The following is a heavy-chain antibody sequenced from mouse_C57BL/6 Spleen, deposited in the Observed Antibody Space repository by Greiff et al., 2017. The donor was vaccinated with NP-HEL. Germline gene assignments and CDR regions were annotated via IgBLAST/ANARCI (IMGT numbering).Heavy chain of an antibody. CDR3: ASAITTVVASLPYRYFDV. Sequence: QVQLQQPGAELVMPGASVKLSCKASGYTFTSYWMHWVKQRPGQGLEWIGEIDPSDSYTNYNQKFKGKSTLTVDKSSSTAYMQLSSLTSEDSAVYSCASAITTVVASLPYRYFDVWGTGTTVTVSS. CDR1: GYTFTSYW. J-gene: IGHJ1*03. CDR2: IDPSDSYT. V-gene: IGHV1-69*01. D-gene: IGHD1-1*01.